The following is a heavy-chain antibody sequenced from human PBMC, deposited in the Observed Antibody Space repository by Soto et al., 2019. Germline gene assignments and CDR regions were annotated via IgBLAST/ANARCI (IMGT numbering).Heavy chain of an antibody. V-gene: IGHV3-30-3*01. CDR2: ISYDGSNK. CDR1: GFTFSSYA. Sequence: QVQLVESGGGVVQPGRSLRLSCAASGFTFSSYAMHWVRQAPGKGLEWVAVISYDGSNKYYADSVKGRFTISRDNSKNTLYLQMNSLRAEDTAVYYCAGPLGSSWDSAGTKLADHWGQGTLVTVSS. D-gene: IGHD6-13*01. J-gene: IGHJ4*02. CDR3: AGPLGSSWDSAGTKLADH.